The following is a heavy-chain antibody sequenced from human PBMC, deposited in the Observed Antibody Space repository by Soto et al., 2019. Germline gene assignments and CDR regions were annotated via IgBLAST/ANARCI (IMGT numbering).Heavy chain of an antibody. V-gene: IGHV3-66*01. Sequence: GGSLRLSCAASGFTVSSNYMSWVRQAPGKGLEWVSVIYSGGSTYYADSVKGRFTISRDNSKNTRYLQMNSLRAEDTAVYYCASVSPHLIVATIRYYYYMDVWGKGTTVTVSS. CDR3: ASVSPHLIVATIRYYYYMDV. J-gene: IGHJ6*03. CDR1: GFTVSSNY. D-gene: IGHD5-12*01. CDR2: IYSGGST.